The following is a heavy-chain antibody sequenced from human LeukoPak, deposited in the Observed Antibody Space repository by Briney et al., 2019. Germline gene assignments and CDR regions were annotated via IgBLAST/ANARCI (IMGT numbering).Heavy chain of an antibody. D-gene: IGHD2-15*01. V-gene: IGHV3-7*01. CDR1: GFTFSSYW. CDR3: ARETAGWLDVAFDI. CDR2: IKQDGSEK. J-gene: IGHJ3*02. Sequence: PGGSLRLSCAASGFTFSSYWMSWVRQAPGKGLEWVANIKQDGSEKYYVDSVKGRFTISRDNAKNSLYLQMNSLRAEDTAVYYCARETAGWLDVAFDIWGQGTMVTVSS.